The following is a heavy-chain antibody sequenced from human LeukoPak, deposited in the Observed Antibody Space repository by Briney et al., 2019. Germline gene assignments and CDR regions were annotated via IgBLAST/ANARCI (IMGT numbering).Heavy chain of an antibody. D-gene: IGHD3-10*01. CDR1: GYTFTDYY. CDR2: INPNNGGT. J-gene: IGHJ4*02. Sequence: ASVKVSCKASGYTFTDYYMHGVRQAPGQGLEWMGWINPNNGGTNYAQKFQGRVTMTRDTSISKAYMELNRLRSDDTAVYYCARDNYGSGSYYKWWGQGTLVTVSS. CDR3: ARDNYGSGSYYKW. V-gene: IGHV1-2*02.